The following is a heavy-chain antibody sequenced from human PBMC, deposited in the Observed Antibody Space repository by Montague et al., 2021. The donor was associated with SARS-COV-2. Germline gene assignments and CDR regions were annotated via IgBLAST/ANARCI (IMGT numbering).Heavy chain of an antibody. CDR3: ARQENSSGWFKPDAFDI. D-gene: IGHD6-19*01. CDR1: GGSISSSSYY. V-gene: IGHV4-39*01. J-gene: IGHJ3*02. CDR2: IYYSGST. Sequence: SETLSLTRTVSGGSISSSSYYWGWIRQPPGKGLEWIGSIYYSGSTYYNPSLKSRVTISVDTSKNQFSLKLSSVTAADTAVYYCARQENSSGWFKPDAFDIWGQGTMVTVSS.